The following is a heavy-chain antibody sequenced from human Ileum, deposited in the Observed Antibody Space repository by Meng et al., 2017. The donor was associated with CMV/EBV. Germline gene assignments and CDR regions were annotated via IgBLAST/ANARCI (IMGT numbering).Heavy chain of an antibody. CDR1: GVSISNYY. Sequence: QVKSKALWPMLVKPSGHFSVLCTCSGVSISNYYGTWFRQSVVKGLEFIGRVHFTGGIDYYPSLMSRVTMSVDTSRNQLSLNVKSVTAADTAVYYCERDAARGVPVDYWGQGILVTVSS. V-gene: IGHV4-4*07. CDR3: ERDAARGVPVDY. D-gene: IGHD3-10*01. J-gene: IGHJ4*02. CDR2: VHFTGGI.